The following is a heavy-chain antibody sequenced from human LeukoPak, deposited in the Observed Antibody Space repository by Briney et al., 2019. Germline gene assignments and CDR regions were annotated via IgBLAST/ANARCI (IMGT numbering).Heavy chain of an antibody. V-gene: IGHV4-39*01. D-gene: IGHD3-3*01. CDR3: ARHDGTISLNWFDP. CDR2: IYYGGST. Sequence: PSETLSLTCSVSGVSISSSGYYWGWVRQPPGKGLEWIGSIYYGGSTYYNPSLRGRVTISVDTSKNQFSLNLYSVTAADTAVYYCARHDGTISLNWFDPWGQGSLVTVSS. CDR1: GVSISSSGYY. J-gene: IGHJ5*02.